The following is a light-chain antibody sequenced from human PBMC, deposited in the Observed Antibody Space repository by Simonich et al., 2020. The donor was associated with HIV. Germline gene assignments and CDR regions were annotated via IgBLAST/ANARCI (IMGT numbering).Light chain of an antibody. CDR2: GAS. CDR3: QQYNYWLIT. Sequence: EIVMTQFPATLSVSPGERATLSCTASQSISSNLAWYQQKPGQAPRLLIYGASTRATGIPARFSGSGSGTEFTITITSMQSEDFAVYYCQQYNYWLITFGQGTRLEIK. J-gene: IGKJ5*01. V-gene: IGKV3-15*01. CDR1: QSISSN.